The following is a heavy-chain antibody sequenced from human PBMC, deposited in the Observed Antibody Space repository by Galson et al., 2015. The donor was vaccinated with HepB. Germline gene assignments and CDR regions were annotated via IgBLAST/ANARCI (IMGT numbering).Heavy chain of an antibody. CDR1: GFTFRSHW. CDR3: GRGIEVVPDASGMDV. Sequence: SLRLSCAASGFTFRSHWMHWVRQAPGKGLVWVSRINRAGSSTNYADSVKGRFTISRDNAKNTLYLQMSSLRAEDTAVYYCGRGIEVVPDASGMDVWGQGTTVTVSS. J-gene: IGHJ6*02. V-gene: IGHV3-74*01. CDR2: INRAGSST. D-gene: IGHD2-2*01.